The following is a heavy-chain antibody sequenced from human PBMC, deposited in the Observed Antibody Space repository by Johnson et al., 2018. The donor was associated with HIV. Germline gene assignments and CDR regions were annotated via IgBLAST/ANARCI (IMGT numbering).Heavy chain of an antibody. Sequence: QEQLVESGGGVVQPGRSLRLSCAASGFTFSSYAMHWVRQAPGKGLEWVAVISYDGSNKYYADSVKGRFTISRDNAKKSLYLQINSLRAEDTAVYYCATRDPTYRPGVFDIWGQGTMVTVSS. V-gene: IGHV3-30*04. CDR2: ISYDGSNK. CDR3: ATRDPTYRPGVFDI. CDR1: GFTFSSYA. D-gene: IGHD2-8*01. J-gene: IGHJ3*02.